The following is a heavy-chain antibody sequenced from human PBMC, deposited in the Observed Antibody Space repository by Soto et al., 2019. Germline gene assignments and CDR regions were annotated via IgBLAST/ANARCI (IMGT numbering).Heavy chain of an antibody. J-gene: IGHJ5*02. CDR1: GGTVASSHW. V-gene: IGHV4-4*02. Sequence: SETLSLTCGVSGGTVASSHWWSWVRQSPSRGLEWIGNVYHTGDTNFNPSLQSRVTFSVDKSNNQFSLRLTSLTAADTAVYFCAREIVTAGGNNYFDPWGPGTMVTVSS. CDR3: AREIVTAGGNNYFDP. D-gene: IGHD2-21*02. CDR2: VYHTGDT.